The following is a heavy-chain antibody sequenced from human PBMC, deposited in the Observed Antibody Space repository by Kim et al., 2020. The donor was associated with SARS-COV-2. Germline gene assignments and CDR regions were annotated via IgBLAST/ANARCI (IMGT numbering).Heavy chain of an antibody. CDR2: LVGSDGT. J-gene: IGHJ4*02. CDR3: AXDXIPDGEWDFDF. Sequence: GGSLRLSCAASGFTFSRYTMSWVRQAPGKGLEWVSGLVGSDGTYYADSVXGRFTTSRDXSKNXLFLQXNSLRAEDTALXXCAXDXIPDGEWDFDFXGQGTXVTXXS. V-gene: IGHV3-23*01. CDR1: GFTFSRYT. D-gene: IGHD3-10*01.